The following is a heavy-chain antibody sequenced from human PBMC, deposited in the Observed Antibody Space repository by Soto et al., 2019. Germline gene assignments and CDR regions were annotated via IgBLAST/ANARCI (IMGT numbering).Heavy chain of an antibody. V-gene: IGHV5-51*01. CDR2: IYPGDSDT. D-gene: IGHD6-19*01. J-gene: IGHJ6*02. CDR1: GDSFTSYW. CDR3: ARQYSSGQNAYYHYGIAV. Sequence: GESLKVSCKGSGDSFTSYWIGWVRQMPGKGLEWMGIIYPGDSDTRYSPSFQGQVTISADKSISTAYLQWSSLKASDTAMYYCARQYSSGQNAYYHYGIAVRSQRTTVPVS.